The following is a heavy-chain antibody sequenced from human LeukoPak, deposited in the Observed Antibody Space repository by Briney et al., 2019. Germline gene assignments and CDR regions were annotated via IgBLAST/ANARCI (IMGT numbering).Heavy chain of an antibody. CDR2: SGST. V-gene: IGHV4-4*07. D-gene: IGHD7-27*01. CDR3: ARGSNWGLANIPDAFDI. J-gene: IGHJ3*02. Sequence: SGSTNYNPSLKSRVTMSVDTSKNQFSLKLSSVTAADTAVYYCARGSNWGLANIPDAFDIWGQGTMVTVSS.